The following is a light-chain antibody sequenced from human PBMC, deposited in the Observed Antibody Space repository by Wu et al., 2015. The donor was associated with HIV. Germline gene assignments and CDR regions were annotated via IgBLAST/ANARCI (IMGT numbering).Light chain of an antibody. CDR1: QSVNTF. CDR2: DAS. V-gene: IGKV3-11*01. CDR3: QESSKGPLT. J-gene: IGKJ5*01. Sequence: EIVLTQSPATLSLSPGERATLSCRASQSVNTFLAWYQQKPGQAPRLLIYDASNRATGIPARFSGSGSGTDFTLTISSLEPEDFVFYYCQESSKGPLTFGQGTRL.